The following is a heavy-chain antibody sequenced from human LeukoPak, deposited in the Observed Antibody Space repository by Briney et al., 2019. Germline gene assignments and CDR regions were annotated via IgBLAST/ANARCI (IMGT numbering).Heavy chain of an antibody. D-gene: IGHD2-2*01. CDR2: IYIAGST. CDR1: GFTVSRNY. J-gene: IGHJ6*03. Sequence: GRSLRLSSAASGFTVSRNYMSSVRRAPGKGLEWVSVIYIAGSTYYADSVKGRFPISRDNSKNTLYLQMYSLRAEDTAVYYWARAWADSTSYYYYYMDVWGKGTTVTVSS. V-gene: IGHV3-53*01. CDR3: ARAWADSTSYYYYYMDV.